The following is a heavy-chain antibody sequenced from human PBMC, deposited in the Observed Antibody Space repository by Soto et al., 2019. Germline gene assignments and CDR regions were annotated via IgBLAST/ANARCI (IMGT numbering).Heavy chain of an antibody. D-gene: IGHD6-19*01. Sequence: EVQLVESGGGLVQPGGSLRLSCAASGFTFSSYSMNWVRQAPGKGLEWVSYISSSSSTIYYADSVKGRFTISRNNAKNSLNLQMNSMRAEDTAVYYCARDQGSGWSCYFDYWGQGTLVTVSS. CDR1: GFTFSSYS. CDR3: ARDQGSGWSCYFDY. J-gene: IGHJ4*02. V-gene: IGHV3-48*01. CDR2: ISSSSSTI.